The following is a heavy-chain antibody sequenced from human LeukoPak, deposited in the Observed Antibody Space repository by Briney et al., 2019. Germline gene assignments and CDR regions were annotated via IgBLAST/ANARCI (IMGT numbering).Heavy chain of an antibody. V-gene: IGHV1-18*01. CDR2: ISAYNGNT. D-gene: IGHD4-17*01. J-gene: IGHJ6*03. CDR1: GYTFTSYG. CDR3: ARDSPQTTVTNPYYYYYYMDV. Sequence: ASVKVSCKASGYTFTSYGISWVRQAPGQGLEWMGWISAYNGNTNYAQKLQGRVTMTTDTSTSTAYMELRSLRSDDTAVYYCARDSPQTTVTNPYYYYYYMDVWGKGTTVTISS.